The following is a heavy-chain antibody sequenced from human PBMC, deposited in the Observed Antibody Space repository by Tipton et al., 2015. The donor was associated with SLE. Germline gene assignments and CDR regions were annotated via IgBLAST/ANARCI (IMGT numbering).Heavy chain of an antibody. J-gene: IGHJ4*02. Sequence: TLSLTCTVSGGSISSHYWSWIRQPPGKGLEWIGYIYYSGSTNYNPSLKSRVTISVDTSKNQFSLKLSSVTAADTVVYYCARAPGYDYWGQGTLVTVSS. CDR1: GGSISSHY. CDR2: IYYSGST. D-gene: IGHD5-12*01. V-gene: IGHV4-59*08. CDR3: ARAPGYDY.